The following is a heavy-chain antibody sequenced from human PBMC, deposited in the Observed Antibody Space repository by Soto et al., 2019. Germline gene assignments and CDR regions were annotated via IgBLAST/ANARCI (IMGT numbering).Heavy chain of an antibody. CDR1: GFTVSSNY. V-gene: IGHV3-53*04. D-gene: IGHD3-16*01. CDR2: IYSGGST. J-gene: IGHJ4*02. Sequence: EVQLVESGGGLVQPGGSLRLSCAASGFTVSSNYMSWVRQAPGKGLEWVSVIYSGGSTYYADSVKGRFTISRHNSKNTLYLQMNSLIAEDTAVYYCARGNDDSDFDYWGQGTLVTVSS. CDR3: ARGNDDSDFDY.